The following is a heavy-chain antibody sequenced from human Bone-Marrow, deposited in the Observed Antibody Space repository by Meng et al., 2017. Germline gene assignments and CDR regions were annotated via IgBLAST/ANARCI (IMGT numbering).Heavy chain of an antibody. CDR2: IVVGSGNT. D-gene: IGHD2-2*01. CDR1: GFTFTSSA. CDR3: ARDMIVVVPAAYYYYYGMDV. Sequence: SVKVSCKASGFTFTSSAVQWVRQARGQRLEWIGWIVVGSGNTNYAQKFQERVTITRDMSTSTAYMELSSLRSEDTAVYYCARDMIVVVPAAYYYYYGMDVWGQGTTVTVSS. J-gene: IGHJ6*02. V-gene: IGHV1-58*01.